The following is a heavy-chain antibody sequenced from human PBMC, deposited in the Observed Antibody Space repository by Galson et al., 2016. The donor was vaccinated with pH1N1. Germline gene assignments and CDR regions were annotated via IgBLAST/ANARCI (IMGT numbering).Heavy chain of an antibody. CDR1: GFSLSTSGMC. CDR3: AREIYGDYVGDFDY. V-gene: IGHV2-70*01. J-gene: IGHJ4*02. CDR2: IDWDDDK. D-gene: IGHD4-17*01. Sequence: PALVKPTQTLTLTCTFSGFSLSTSGMCVSWIRQPPGKALEWLALIDWDDDKYYSTSLKTRLTISKDTSKNQVVLTMTNMDPVDTATYYCAREIYGDYVGDFDYWGQGTLVTVSS.